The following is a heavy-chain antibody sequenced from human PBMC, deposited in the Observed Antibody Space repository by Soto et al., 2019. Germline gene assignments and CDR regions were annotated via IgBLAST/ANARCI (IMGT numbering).Heavy chain of an antibody. V-gene: IGHV1-18*04. J-gene: IGHJ5*02. CDR3: AREYSNLWSGPQTRSWFGP. CDR1: GYKFISYG. CDR2: ISAYNGNT. Sequence: ASVKVSCKASGYKFISYGISWVRQAPGQGLEWMGGISAYNGNTNYAQKFQGRVTMTTDTSTTTAYMELRGLRSDDTAVYYCAREYSNLWSGPQTRSWFGPWRQGTLVTVSS. D-gene: IGHD3-3*01.